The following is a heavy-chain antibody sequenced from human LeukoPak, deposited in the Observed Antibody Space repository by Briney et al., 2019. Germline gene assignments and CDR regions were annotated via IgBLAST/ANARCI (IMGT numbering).Heavy chain of an antibody. J-gene: IGHJ4*02. CDR3: ARRGYDFWSGYYALDY. V-gene: IGHV1-18*01. Sequence: ASVKVSCKASGYTCTSYGISWVRQAPGQGLEWMGWISAYNGNTNYAQKLQGRVTMTTDTSTSTAYMELRSLRSDDTAVYYCARRGYDFWSGYYALDYWGQGTLVTVSS. CDR1: GYTCTSYG. D-gene: IGHD3-3*01. CDR2: ISAYNGNT.